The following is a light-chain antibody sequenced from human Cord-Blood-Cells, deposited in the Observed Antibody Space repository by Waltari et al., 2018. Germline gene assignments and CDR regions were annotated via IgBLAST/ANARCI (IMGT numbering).Light chain of an antibody. CDR1: QSVSSY. J-gene: IGKJ4*01. CDR2: DAS. Sequence: EIVLSQSPATLSLSPGERATLSCRASQSVSSYLAWYQQKPGQAPRLLIYDASNRATGIPARFSGSGSGTDFTLTISSREPEDFAVYYCQQRFFGGGTKVEIK. V-gene: IGKV3-11*01. CDR3: QQRF.